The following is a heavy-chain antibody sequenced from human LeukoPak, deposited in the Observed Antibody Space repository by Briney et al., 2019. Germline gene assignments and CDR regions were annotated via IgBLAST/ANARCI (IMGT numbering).Heavy chain of an antibody. V-gene: IGHV4-59*12. CDR2: IYYSGST. CDR1: GGSISSYY. D-gene: IGHD3-22*01. Sequence: SETLSLTCTVSGGSISSYYWSWIRQPPGKGLEWIGYIYYSGSTNYNPSLKSRVTISVDTSKNQFSLKLSSVTAADTAVYYCARVPYYYDSSGYFPKNPFDYWGQGTLVTVSS. J-gene: IGHJ4*02. CDR3: ARVPYYYDSSGYFPKNPFDY.